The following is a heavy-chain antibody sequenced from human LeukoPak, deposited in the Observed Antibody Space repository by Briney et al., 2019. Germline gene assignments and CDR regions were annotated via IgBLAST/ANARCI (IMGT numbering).Heavy chain of an antibody. D-gene: IGHD3-22*01. J-gene: IGHJ6*03. CDR2: IRYDGSNK. V-gene: IGHV3-30*02. CDR3: AKDGATMIVVVITYMDV. Sequence: PGGSLRLSCAASGFTFSSYGMHWVRQAPGKGLEWVAFIRYDGSNKYYADSVKGRFTISRDNSKNTLYLQMNSLRAEDTAVYYCAKDGATMIVVVITYMDVWGKGTTVTVSS. CDR1: GFTFSSYG.